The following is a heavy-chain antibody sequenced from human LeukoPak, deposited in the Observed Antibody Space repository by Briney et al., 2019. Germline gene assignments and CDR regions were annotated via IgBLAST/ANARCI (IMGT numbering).Heavy chain of an antibody. CDR2: IYYSGST. Sequence: SETLSLTCTVSGGSISSYYWSWIRQPPGKGLEWIGSIYYSGSTYYNPSLKSRVTISVDTSKNQFSLKLSSVTAADTAVYYCARNTVDTAMLTLDYWGQGTLVTVSS. CDR1: GGSISSYY. J-gene: IGHJ4*02. D-gene: IGHD5-18*01. CDR3: ARNTVDTAMLTLDY. V-gene: IGHV4-59*05.